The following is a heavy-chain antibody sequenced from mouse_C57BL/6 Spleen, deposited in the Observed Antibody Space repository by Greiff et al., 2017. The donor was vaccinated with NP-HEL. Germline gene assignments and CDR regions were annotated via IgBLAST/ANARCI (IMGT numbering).Heavy chain of an antibody. D-gene: IGHD3-1*01. CDR1: GYSITSGYY. V-gene: IGHV3-6*01. CDR2: ISYDGSN. J-gene: IGHJ3*01. CDR3: ARDRGGYTWFAY. Sequence: EVQLQESGPGLVKPSQSLSLTCSVTGYSITSGYYWNWIRQFPGNKLEWMGYISYDGSNNYNPSLKNRISITRDTSKNQFFLKLNSVTTEDTATYYCARDRGGYTWFAYWGQGTLVTVSA.